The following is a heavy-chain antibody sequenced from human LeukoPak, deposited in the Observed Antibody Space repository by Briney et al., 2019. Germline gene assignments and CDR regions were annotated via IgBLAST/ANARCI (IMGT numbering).Heavy chain of an antibody. J-gene: IGHJ3*02. CDR1: GYSFTSYW. CDR2: IYPGDSDT. Sequence: GESLKISCKGSGYSFTSYWIGWVRQMPGKGLEWMGIIYPGDSDTGYSPSLQGQVTISADKSISTAYLQWSSLKASDTAMYYCARSLRFLDPEIAFDIWGQGTMVTVSS. V-gene: IGHV5-51*01. D-gene: IGHD3-3*01. CDR3: ARSLRFLDPEIAFDI.